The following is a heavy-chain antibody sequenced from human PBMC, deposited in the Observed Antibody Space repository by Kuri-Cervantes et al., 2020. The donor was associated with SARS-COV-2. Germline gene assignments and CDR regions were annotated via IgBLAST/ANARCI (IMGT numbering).Heavy chain of an antibody. J-gene: IGHJ4*02. V-gene: IGHV3-30*18. CDR3: AKETGAAGSSWMSYFDN. D-gene: IGHD6-13*01. Sequence: GESLKISCAASGFTLGSHGMHWVRQAPGKGLEWLAVISTDGTITHYADSVKGRFTISRDNSKSTLYLEMNSLRDEDTGVYYCAKETGAAGSSWMSYFDNWGLGTLVTVSS. CDR1: GFTLGSHG. CDR2: ISTDGTIT.